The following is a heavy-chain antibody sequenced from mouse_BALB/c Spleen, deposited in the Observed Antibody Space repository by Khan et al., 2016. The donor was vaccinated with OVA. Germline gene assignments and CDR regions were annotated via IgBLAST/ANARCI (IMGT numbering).Heavy chain of an antibody. Sequence: EVQGVESGGGLVQPGGSRKLSCAASGFTFSSYGMHWVRQAPEKGLEWVAYISGDSSTIYYTDTVKGRFTIYRDNPKNTLSLQMTSLMSEDTAMYYCATSYYYGYYFDYWGPGTTLTGSS. CDR2: ISGDSSTI. CDR1: GFTFSSYG. J-gene: IGHJ2*01. CDR3: ATSYYYGYYFDY. D-gene: IGHD1-1*01. V-gene: IGHV5-17*02.